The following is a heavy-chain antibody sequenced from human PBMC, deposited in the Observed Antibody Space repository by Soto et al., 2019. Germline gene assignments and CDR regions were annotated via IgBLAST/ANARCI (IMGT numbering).Heavy chain of an antibody. CDR2: INHSGST. D-gene: IGHD3-22*01. J-gene: IGHJ4*02. CDR3: ARRVVVIIGLDY. Sequence: SETLSLTCAVYGGSFSGYYWSWIRQPPGKGLEWIGEINHSGSTNYNPSLKSRVTISVDTSKNQFSLKLSSVTAADTAAYYCARRVVVIIGLDYWGQGTLVTVSS. CDR1: GGSFSGYY. V-gene: IGHV4-34*01.